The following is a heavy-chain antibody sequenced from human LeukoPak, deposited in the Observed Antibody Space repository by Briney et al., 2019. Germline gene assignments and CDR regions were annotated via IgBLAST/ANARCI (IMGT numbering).Heavy chain of an antibody. CDR1: GGSISSSSYY. Sequence: SETLSLTCTVSGGSISSSSYYWGWIRQPPGKGLEWIGSIYYSGSTYYNPPLKSRVTISVDTSKNQFSLKLSSVTAADTAVYYCARDRVRDDYGDPNWFDPWGQGTLVTVSS. D-gene: IGHD4-17*01. J-gene: IGHJ5*02. CDR3: ARDRVRDDYGDPNWFDP. CDR2: IYYSGST. V-gene: IGHV4-39*07.